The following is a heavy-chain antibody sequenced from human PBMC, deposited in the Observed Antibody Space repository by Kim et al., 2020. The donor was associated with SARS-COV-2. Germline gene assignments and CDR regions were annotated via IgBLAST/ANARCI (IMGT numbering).Heavy chain of an antibody. J-gene: IGHJ6*02. D-gene: IGHD3-16*01. CDR3: AREHHHEDYDFIWGGENYYYGMDV. CDR2: ISYDGSKK. CDR1: GFTFSSYA. Sequence: GGSLRLSCAASGFTFSSYAMHWVRQAPGKGLEWVALISYDGSKKYYAYSVKGRFTISRDNFENTLFLQMNSLRADDTAVYYCAREHHHEDYDFIWGGENYYYGMDVWGRGSTVTVSS. V-gene: IGHV3-30-3*01.